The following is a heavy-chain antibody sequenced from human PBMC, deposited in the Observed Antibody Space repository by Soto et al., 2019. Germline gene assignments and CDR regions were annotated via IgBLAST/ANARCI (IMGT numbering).Heavy chain of an antibody. Sequence: QVQLVQSGAEVKKPGASVKVSCKASGYTFTSYGISWVRQAPGQGLEWMGWISAYNGNTNYAQKLQGRVTMTTDTPTSTAYRELRGRRSDDTAGYSCARHPPPVDYWGRGTLVTVSS. CDR2: ISAYNGNT. J-gene: IGHJ4*02. V-gene: IGHV1-18*01. CDR1: GYTFTSYG. CDR3: ARHPPPVDY.